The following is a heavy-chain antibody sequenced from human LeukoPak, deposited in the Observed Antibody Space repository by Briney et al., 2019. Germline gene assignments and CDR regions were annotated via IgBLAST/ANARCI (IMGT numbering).Heavy chain of an antibody. CDR3: AKIAGDAFDI. CDR2: ISGSGGST. J-gene: IGHJ3*02. Sequence: TGGSLRLSCVGSGFTFSSHEMNWVRQAPGKGLEWVSAISGSGGSTYYADSVKGRFTISRDNSKNTLYLQMNSLRAEDTAVYYCAKIAGDAFDIWGQGTMVTVSS. CDR1: GFTFSSHE. D-gene: IGHD3-10*01. V-gene: IGHV3-23*01.